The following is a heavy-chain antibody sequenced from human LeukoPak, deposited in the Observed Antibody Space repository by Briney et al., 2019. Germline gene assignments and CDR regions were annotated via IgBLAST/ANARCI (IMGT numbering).Heavy chain of an antibody. CDR3: ARLGYNRAFDI. CDR2: IYTSGST. CDR1: GGSISSYY. J-gene: IGHJ3*02. Sequence: PSETLSLTCTVSGGSISSYYWSWIRQPPGKGLEWIGYIYTSGSTNYNPSLKSRVTISVDTSKNQFSLKLSSVTAADTAVYYCARLGYNRAFDIWGQGTMVTVSS. D-gene: IGHD5-24*01. V-gene: IGHV4-4*09.